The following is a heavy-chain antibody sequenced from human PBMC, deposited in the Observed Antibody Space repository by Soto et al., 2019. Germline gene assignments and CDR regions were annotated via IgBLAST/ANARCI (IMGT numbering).Heavy chain of an antibody. CDR2: ISYDGSNK. CDR1: GFTFSSYA. Sequence: GGSLRLYCAASGFTFSSYAMHWVRQAPGKGLEWVAVISYDGSNKYYADSVKGRFNTSRDNSKNTLYLQMNSLRAEDTAVYYCARGPYYYDSSGPWGYFDLWGRGTLVTVSS. D-gene: IGHD3-22*01. V-gene: IGHV3-30-3*01. J-gene: IGHJ2*01. CDR3: ARGPYYYDSSGPWGYFDL.